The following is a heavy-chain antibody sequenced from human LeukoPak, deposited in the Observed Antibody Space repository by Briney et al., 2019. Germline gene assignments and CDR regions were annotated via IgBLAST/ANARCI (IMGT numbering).Heavy chain of an antibody. CDR2: INSDGSST. J-gene: IGHJ4*02. D-gene: IGHD3-22*01. Sequence: GGSLRLSCAASGFTFSSYWMRWVRQAPGKGLVWVSRINSDGSSTSYADSVKGRFTISRDNAKNTLYLQMNSLRAEDTAVYYCARVSSSSGYYVSDYWGQGTLVTVSS. CDR3: ARVSSSSGYYVSDY. CDR1: GFTFSSYW. V-gene: IGHV3-74*01.